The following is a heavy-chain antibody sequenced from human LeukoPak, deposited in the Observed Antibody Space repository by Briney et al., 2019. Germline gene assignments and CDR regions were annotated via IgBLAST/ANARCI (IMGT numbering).Heavy chain of an antibody. Sequence: SETLSLTCTVSGGSISSYYWSWIRQPPGKGLEWIGYIYYSGSTNYNPSLKSRVTISVDTSKNQFSLKLSSVTAADTAVYYCASPLIYSTPYNWFDPWGQGTLVTVSS. CDR3: ASPLIYSTPYNWFDP. V-gene: IGHV4-59*01. CDR1: GGSISSYY. CDR2: IYYSGST. J-gene: IGHJ5*02. D-gene: IGHD4-11*01.